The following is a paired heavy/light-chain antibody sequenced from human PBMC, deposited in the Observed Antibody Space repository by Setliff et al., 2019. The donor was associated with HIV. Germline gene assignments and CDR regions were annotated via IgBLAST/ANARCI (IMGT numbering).Heavy chain of an antibody. V-gene: IGHV2-70*04. CDR3: ARHYYDSSGYLQNYFDY. CDR2: IDWDDDK. J-gene: IGHJ4*02. D-gene: IGHD3-22*01. Sequence: QVTLKESGPALVKPTQTLTLTCTFSGFSFSTRGMRVSWIRQPPGKALEWLARIDWDDDKFYRTSLKTRLTISKDTSKNQVVLTMTNMDPVDTATYYCARHYYDSSGYLQNYFDYWGQGTLVTVSS. CDR1: GFSFSTRGMR.
Light chain of an antibody. J-gene: IGLJ1*01. CDR2: DVN. Sequence: QSALTQPASVSGSPGQSITISCTGTSSDVGGYNYVSWYQQHPGKAPKLMIYDVNKRPSGVSNRFSGSKSGNTASLTISGLQAEDEAAYYCSSYTSISTLNVFGIGTKVTVL. V-gene: IGLV2-14*01. CDR3: SSYTSISTLNV. CDR1: SSDVGGYNY.